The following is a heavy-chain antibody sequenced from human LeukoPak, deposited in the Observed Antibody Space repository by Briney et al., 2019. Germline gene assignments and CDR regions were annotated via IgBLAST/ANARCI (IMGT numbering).Heavy chain of an antibody. CDR1: GYTFTSYD. CDR3: ATGSGSYPY. J-gene: IGHJ4*02. D-gene: IGHD6-19*01. V-gene: IGHV1-8*01. Sequence: SSVKVSCKASGYTFTSYDINWVRQATGQGLEWMGWMNPNSGNTGYAQKFQGRVTMTRNTSISTAYMELSSLRSEDMTVYYCATGSGSYPYWGQGTLVTVSS. CDR2: MNPNSGNT.